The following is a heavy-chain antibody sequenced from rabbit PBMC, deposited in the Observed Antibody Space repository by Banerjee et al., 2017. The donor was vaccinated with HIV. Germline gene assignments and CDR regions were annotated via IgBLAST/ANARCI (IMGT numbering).Heavy chain of an antibody. CDR3: ARSPNWGGACQLTRLDL. V-gene: IGHV1S45*01. D-gene: IGHD4-1*01. CDR2: IYPGNSGNT. Sequence: QEQLEESGGDLVKPEGSLTLTCTASGFSFSRSYWPCWVRQAPGKGLEWIACIYPGNSGNTYYASWAKGRFTISETSSTTVTLQMTSLTAADTATYFCARSPNWGGACQLTRLDLWGQGTLVTVS. CDR1: GFSFSRSYW. J-gene: IGHJ3*01.